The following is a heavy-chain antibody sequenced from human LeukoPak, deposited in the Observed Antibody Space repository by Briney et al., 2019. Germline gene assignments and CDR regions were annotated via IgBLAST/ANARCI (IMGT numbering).Heavy chain of an antibody. CDR1: GFTFSSYE. CDR3: AKMYYDILTGHQHFFDY. Sequence: GGSLRLSCAASGFTFSSYEMNWVRQAPGKGLEWVSYISSSGSTIYYADSVKGRFTISRDNSKNTLYLQMNSLRAEDTAVYYCAKMYYDILTGHQHFFDYWGQGALVTVSS. V-gene: IGHV3-48*03. CDR2: ISSSGSTI. D-gene: IGHD3-9*01. J-gene: IGHJ4*02.